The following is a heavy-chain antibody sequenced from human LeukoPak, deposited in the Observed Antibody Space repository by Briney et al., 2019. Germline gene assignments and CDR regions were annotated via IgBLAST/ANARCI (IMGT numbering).Heavy chain of an antibody. J-gene: IGHJ6*03. V-gene: IGHV4-59*01. CDR1: GGSISSYY. CDR2: IYYSGST. CDR3: AREVYYYMDV. Sequence: SETLSHTCTVSGGSISSYYWSWIRQPPGKGLEWIGYIYYSGSTNYNPSLKSRVTISVDTSKNQFSLKLSSVTAADTAVYYCAREVYYYMDVWGKGTTVTVSS.